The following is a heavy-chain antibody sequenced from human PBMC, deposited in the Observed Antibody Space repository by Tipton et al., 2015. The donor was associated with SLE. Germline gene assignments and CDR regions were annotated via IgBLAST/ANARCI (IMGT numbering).Heavy chain of an antibody. D-gene: IGHD7-27*01. V-gene: IGHV4-61*02. CDR1: GGSISSGSYY. Sequence: TLSLTCTVSGGSISSGSYYWSWIRQPAGKGLEWIGRIYTSGSTNYNPSLKSRVTISVDTSKNQFSLKLSSVTAADTAVYYCARDLGDAFDIWGQGTAITVSS. CDR2: IYTSGST. J-gene: IGHJ3*02. CDR3: ARDLGDAFDI.